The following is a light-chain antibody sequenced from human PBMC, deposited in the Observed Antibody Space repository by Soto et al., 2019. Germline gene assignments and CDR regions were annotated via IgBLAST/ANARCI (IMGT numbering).Light chain of an antibody. V-gene: IGKV1-27*01. Sequence: DIQMTQSPSSLSASVGDRVTITCRASQGISNYLAWYQQKPGKVPKLLIYAASTLQSGVPSRFSGSGAGTYFTLTISSLQPEDVATYYCQKYNSAPIFGQGTKVEIK. CDR1: QGISNY. J-gene: IGKJ1*01. CDR2: AAS. CDR3: QKYNSAPI.